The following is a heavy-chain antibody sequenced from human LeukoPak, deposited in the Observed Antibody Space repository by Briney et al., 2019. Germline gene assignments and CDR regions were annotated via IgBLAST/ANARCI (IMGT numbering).Heavy chain of an antibody. J-gene: IGHJ4*02. CDR3: ARDQYDTWSRRGNFDS. D-gene: IGHD3-3*01. CDR2: IKLDGSEK. CDR1: GFTFGKYW. Sequence: TGGSLRLSCVASGFTFGKYWMSWVRQAPGKGLEWVANIKLDGSEKNYVDSVEGRFTISRDNTKNSLYLQMNSLRAEDTAAFYCARDQYDTWSRRGNFDSWGQGTLVIVSS. V-gene: IGHV3-7*03.